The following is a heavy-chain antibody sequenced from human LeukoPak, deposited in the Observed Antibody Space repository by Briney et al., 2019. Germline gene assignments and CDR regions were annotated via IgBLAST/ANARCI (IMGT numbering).Heavy chain of an antibody. CDR2: ISSSSSYI. J-gene: IGHJ4*02. CDR1: GFTFSSYS. CDR3: AREKGSWFGVIDY. V-gene: IGHV3-21*01. D-gene: IGHD3-10*01. Sequence: GGSLRLSCAASGFTFSSYSVNWVRQAPGKGLEWVSSISSSSSYIYYADSVKGRFTISRDNAKNSLYLQMNSLRAEDTAVYYCAREKGSWFGVIDYWGQGTLVTVSS.